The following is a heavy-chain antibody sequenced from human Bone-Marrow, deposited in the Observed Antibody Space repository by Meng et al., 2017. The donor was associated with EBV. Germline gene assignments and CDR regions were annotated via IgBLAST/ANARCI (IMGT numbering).Heavy chain of an antibody. CDR1: GGPFNRDA. Sequence: HVALVQSGAEVNKPGASVKVSCKTSGGPFNRDAISWVRQAPGQGLEWIGGLIPMLGAPNYAQKFQDRVTIIADKSTSTHYMQLSSLRSDDTAVYYCASESGRGYTPDYWGRGTLVTVSS. CDR2: LIPMLGAP. CDR3: ASESGRGYTPDY. V-gene: IGHV1-69*06. J-gene: IGHJ4*02. D-gene: IGHD3-10*01.